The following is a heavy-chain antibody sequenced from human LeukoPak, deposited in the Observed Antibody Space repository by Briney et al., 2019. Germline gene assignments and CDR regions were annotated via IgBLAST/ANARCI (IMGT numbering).Heavy chain of an antibody. V-gene: IGHV1-69*13. CDR1: GGTFSSYA. CDR3: ARGAYYYDSSGYYYPFDY. D-gene: IGHD3-22*01. CDR2: IIPIFGTA. J-gene: IGHJ4*02. Sequence: SVKVSCKASGGTFSSYAISWVRQAPGQGLEWMGGIIPIFGTANYAQKFQGRVTITADESTSTAYMELSSLRSEDTAVYYCARGAYYYDSSGYYYPFDYWGQGTPVTVSS.